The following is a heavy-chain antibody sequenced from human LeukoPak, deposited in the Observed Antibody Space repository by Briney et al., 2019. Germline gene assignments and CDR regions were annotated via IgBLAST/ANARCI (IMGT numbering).Heavy chain of an antibody. J-gene: IGHJ4*02. Sequence: SETLSLTCTVSGGXFSTYYWSWIRQPPGKGLEWIVYIYYSGSTDYNPSLKSRVTMSLDTSKNQFSLKLSSVTAADTAVYYCARAVISFGAAVAKGFDCWGQGTQVTVSS. CDR1: GGXFSTYY. CDR3: ARAVISFGAAVAKGFDC. CDR2: IYYSGST. V-gene: IGHV4-59*01. D-gene: IGHD3-16*01.